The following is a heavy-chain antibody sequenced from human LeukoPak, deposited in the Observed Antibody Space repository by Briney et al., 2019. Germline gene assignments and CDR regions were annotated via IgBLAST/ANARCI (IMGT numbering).Heavy chain of an antibody. Sequence: SGGSLRLSCAASGFTFSSYEMNWVRQAPGKGLEWVSAISGSGGSTYYADSVKGRFTISRDNSKNTLYLQMASLRAEDTAVYYCAKGRHGDYDYWGQGTLVTVSS. V-gene: IGHV3-23*01. J-gene: IGHJ4*02. CDR3: AKGRHGDYDY. D-gene: IGHD4-17*01. CDR1: GFTFSSYE. CDR2: ISGSGGST.